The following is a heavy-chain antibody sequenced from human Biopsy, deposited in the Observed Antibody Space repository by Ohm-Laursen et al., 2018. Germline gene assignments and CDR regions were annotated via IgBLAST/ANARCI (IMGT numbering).Heavy chain of an antibody. Sequence: SLRLSCAATGFTFSSYGMHWVRQAPGKGLEWVAAIWYDGSNKNYADSVKGRFTISRDNSKNTLYLQMNSLRGEDTAAYYCAKCMTGGSNYYFHHCGQGTLLTVSS. CDR3: AKCMTGGSNYYFHH. V-gene: IGHV3-33*06. J-gene: IGHJ4*02. CDR1: GFTFSSYG. CDR2: IWYDGSNK. D-gene: IGHD2-8*01.